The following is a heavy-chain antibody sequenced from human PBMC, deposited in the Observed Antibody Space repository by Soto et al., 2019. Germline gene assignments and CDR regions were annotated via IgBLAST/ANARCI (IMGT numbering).Heavy chain of an antibody. CDR1: GFSLSTSAAG. CDR3: AHNRGAGNSAWFDP. D-gene: IGHD6-13*01. Sequence: QITLKESGPTLVKPTQTLTLTCTFSGFSLSTSAAGVAWIRQPPGKALEWLAVIYWDDDKRYSPSLKSRLTITKDTSKDQVVLTMTNMDPVDTGTYYCAHNRGAGNSAWFDPWGQGTLVNVSS. V-gene: IGHV2-5*02. CDR2: IYWDDDK. J-gene: IGHJ5*02.